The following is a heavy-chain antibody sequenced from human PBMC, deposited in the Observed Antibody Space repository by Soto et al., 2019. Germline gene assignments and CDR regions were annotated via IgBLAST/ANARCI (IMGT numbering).Heavy chain of an antibody. V-gene: IGHV3-13*05. CDR3: VKDLNYDFWSGYNYYALEI. J-gene: IGHJ6*02. Sequence: GGSLRLSCEASGFTFRNYDMHWVRQGTGKGLEWASGISAAGDPDYADSVEGRFTISRDNSKKTLFLQLTSLRVDDTAVYYCVKDLNYDFWSGYNYYALEIWGQGTTVTVSS. D-gene: IGHD3-3*01. CDR1: GFTFRNYD. CDR2: ISAAGDP.